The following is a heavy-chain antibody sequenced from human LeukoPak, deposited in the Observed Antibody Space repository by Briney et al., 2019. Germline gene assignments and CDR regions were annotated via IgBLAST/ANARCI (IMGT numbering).Heavy chain of an antibody. J-gene: IGHJ4*02. CDR3: ARDRAITGSDY. CDR2: ISSSGSTI. V-gene: IGHV3-48*03. D-gene: IGHD1-20*01. Sequence: GGSLRLSCAASGFTFSSYEMNWARQAPGKGLEWVSYISSSGSTIYYADSVKGRFTISRDNAKNSLYLQMNSLRAEDTAVYYCARDRAITGSDYWGQGTLVTVSS. CDR1: GFTFSSYE.